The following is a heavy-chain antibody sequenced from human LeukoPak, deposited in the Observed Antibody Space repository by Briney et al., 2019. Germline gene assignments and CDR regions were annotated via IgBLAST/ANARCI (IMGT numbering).Heavy chain of an antibody. CDR3: ARRGYYYDSSGYYYVSDY. J-gene: IGHJ4*02. D-gene: IGHD3-22*01. CDR1: GFTFSTYS. Sequence: GGSLRLSCAASGFTFSTYSMDWVRQAPGKGLEWVSYISTNSTTIYYADSVKGRFTISRDNAKNSLYLQMNSLRAEDTAVYYCARRGYYYDSSGYYYVSDYWGQGTLVTVSS. V-gene: IGHV3-48*01. CDR2: ISTNSTTI.